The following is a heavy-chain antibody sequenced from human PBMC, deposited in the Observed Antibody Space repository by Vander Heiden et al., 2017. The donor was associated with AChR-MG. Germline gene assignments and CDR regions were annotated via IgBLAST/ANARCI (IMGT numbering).Heavy chain of an antibody. CDR1: GGPISRYY. Sequence: QVQLQEPGPGLVKPSETPSLPCTVCGGPISRYYWGWIRTTAGKGLEWIGRIYTSGSTNYNPSLKSRVTMSVDTSKNQFSLKLSSVTAADTAVYYCARDIVVVPAATCDYYYGMDVWGQGTTVTVSS. J-gene: IGHJ6*02. D-gene: IGHD2-2*01. CDR3: ARDIVVVPAATCDYYYGMDV. CDR2: IYTSGST. V-gene: IGHV4-4*07.